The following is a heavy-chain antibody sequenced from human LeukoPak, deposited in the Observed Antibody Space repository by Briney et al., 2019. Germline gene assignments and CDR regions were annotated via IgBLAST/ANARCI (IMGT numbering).Heavy chain of an antibody. CDR2: IWYDGSNK. J-gene: IGHJ4*02. Sequence: GGSLRLSCAASQFTFSSYGMHWVRQAPGKGLEWVAVIWYDGSNKYYADSVKGRFTISRDNSKNTLYLQMNSQRAEDTAVYYCASLGSSGSGWYYSDYWGQGTLVTVSS. D-gene: IGHD6-19*01. CDR1: QFTFSSYG. V-gene: IGHV3-33*01. CDR3: ASLGSSGSGWYYSDY.